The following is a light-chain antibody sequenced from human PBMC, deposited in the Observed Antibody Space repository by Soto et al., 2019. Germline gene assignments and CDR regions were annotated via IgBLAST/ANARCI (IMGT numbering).Light chain of an antibody. Sequence: DIQMTQSPSTLSASVGDRVTITCRASQSISSWLAWYQQKPGKAPKLLIYKASTLESGVPSSFSGSGSGTEFTLTISSLQPDDFATYYCQQYDSYPGTFGQGTKV. V-gene: IGKV1-5*03. CDR2: KAS. J-gene: IGKJ1*01. CDR3: QQYDSYPGT. CDR1: QSISSW.